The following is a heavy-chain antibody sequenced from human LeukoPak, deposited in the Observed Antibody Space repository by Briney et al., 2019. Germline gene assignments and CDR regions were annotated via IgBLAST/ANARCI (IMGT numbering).Heavy chain of an antibody. J-gene: IGHJ4*02. CDR3: ARAGRDGYNYADY. V-gene: IGHV3-53*01. Sequence: GGSLRLSCAASGLTVSSNYMSWVRQAPGKGLEWVSVMYSGGSTYYADSVKGRFTISRDNSKNTLYLQMNSLRAEDTAVYYCARAGRDGYNYADYWGQGTLVTVSS. CDR1: GLTVSSNY. CDR2: MYSGGST. D-gene: IGHD5-24*01.